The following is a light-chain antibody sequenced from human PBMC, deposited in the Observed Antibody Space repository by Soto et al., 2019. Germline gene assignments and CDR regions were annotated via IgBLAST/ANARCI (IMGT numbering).Light chain of an antibody. CDR2: KAS. CDR3: QQYSYYAT. Sequence: DIQMTQSPSTLSASVGDRVTITCRASQTSSSWLAWYQQKPGKAPKLLIYKASTLESGVPSRFSGSGSGTDVTLTVTSLQPEDFATYYCQQYSYYATFGQGTKVEIK. J-gene: IGKJ1*01. CDR1: QTSSSW. V-gene: IGKV1-5*03.